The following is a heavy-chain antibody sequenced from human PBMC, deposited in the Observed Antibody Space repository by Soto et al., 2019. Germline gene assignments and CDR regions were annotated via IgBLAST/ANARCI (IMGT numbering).Heavy chain of an antibody. V-gene: IGHV3-11*01. Sequence: PGGSLRLSCAASGFTFSDYYMSWIRQAPGKGLEWVSYISSSGSTIYYADSVKGRFTISRDNAKNSLYLQMNSLRAEDTAVYYCARSHLYYDSNGYPDYWGQGTLVTVSS. CDR2: ISSSGSTI. CDR3: ARSHLYYDSNGYPDY. D-gene: IGHD3-22*01. J-gene: IGHJ4*02. CDR1: GFTFSDYY.